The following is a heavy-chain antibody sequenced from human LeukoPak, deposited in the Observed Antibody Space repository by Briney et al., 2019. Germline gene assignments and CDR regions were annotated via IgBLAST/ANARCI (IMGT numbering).Heavy chain of an antibody. V-gene: IGHV3-7*01. Sequence: GGSLRLSCAASGFTFSSYWMNWIRQAPGKGLEWVANIKQDGSEKYYVDSVKGRFTISRDNAKNSLYLQMNSLRAEDTVVYYCARHPAVAEFDYWDQGTLVTVSS. D-gene: IGHD6-19*01. CDR2: IKQDGSEK. J-gene: IGHJ4*02. CDR3: ARHPAVAEFDY. CDR1: GFTFSSYW.